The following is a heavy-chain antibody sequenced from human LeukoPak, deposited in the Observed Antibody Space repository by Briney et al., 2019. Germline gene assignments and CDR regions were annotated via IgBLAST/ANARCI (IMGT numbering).Heavy chain of an antibody. Sequence: GGSLRLSCAASGFTFSSYAMSWVRQAPGKGLEWVSAISGSGGSTYYADSVKGRFTISRDNSKNTLYLQMNSLRAEDTAVYYCAKDSPSPNFWSGPGAYWGQGTLVTVSS. J-gene: IGHJ4*02. V-gene: IGHV3-23*01. CDR3: AKDSPSPNFWSGPGAY. CDR1: GFTFSSYA. CDR2: ISGSGGST. D-gene: IGHD3-3*01.